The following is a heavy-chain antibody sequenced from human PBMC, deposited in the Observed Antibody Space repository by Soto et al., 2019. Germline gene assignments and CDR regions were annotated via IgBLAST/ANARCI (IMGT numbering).Heavy chain of an antibody. CDR2: IHPGESDT. V-gene: IGHV5-51*01. CDR3: ARHEATYYNFYGMDV. J-gene: IGHJ6*02. Sequence: GESLKISCKSYGYSFTTYWIAWVRQMPGKGLEWMGSIHPGESDTRYSPSFQGQVTISADRSITTAYLQWSSLKASDTAMYYCARHEATYYNFYGMDVWGQGTTVTVAS. CDR1: GYSFTTYW.